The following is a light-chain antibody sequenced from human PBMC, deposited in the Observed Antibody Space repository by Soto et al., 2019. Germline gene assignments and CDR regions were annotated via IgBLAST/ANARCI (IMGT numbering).Light chain of an antibody. CDR2: NNN. V-gene: IGLV1-40*01. CDR3: QSYDSSLSGVV. Sequence: QSVLTQPPSVSGATGQRVVVSCNGTAFNVGEGFDVHWYHQLPGTAPKLLIYNNNRRPSGVPERFSGSRSDTSASLAIDGLQAEDEAHYYCQSYDSSLSGVVFGGGTKLTVL. CDR1: AFNVGEGFD. J-gene: IGLJ2*01.